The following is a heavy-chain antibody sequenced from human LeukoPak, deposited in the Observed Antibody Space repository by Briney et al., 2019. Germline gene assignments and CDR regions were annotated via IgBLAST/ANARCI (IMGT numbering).Heavy chain of an antibody. V-gene: IGHV3-30-3*01. D-gene: IGHD2-2*01. CDR3: ARGSPPDIVVVPMDV. CDR2: ISYDGSNK. Sequence: PGGSLRLSCAASGFTFSSYAMHWVRQAPGKGLEWVAVISYDGSNKYYADSVKGRFTISRDNSKNTLYLQMNSLRAEDTAVYYCARGSPPDIVVVPMDVWGKGTTVTVSS. CDR1: GFTFSSYA. J-gene: IGHJ6*04.